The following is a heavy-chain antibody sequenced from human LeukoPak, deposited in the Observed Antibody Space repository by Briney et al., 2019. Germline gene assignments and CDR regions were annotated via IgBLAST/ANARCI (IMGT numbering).Heavy chain of an antibody. J-gene: IGHJ6*03. V-gene: IGHV3-66*01. CDR2: LYSDGST. D-gene: IGHD5-18*01. CDR1: GFTFSSYA. Sequence: PGGSLRLSCAASGFTFSSYAMSWVRQAPGKGLEWVSVLYSDGSTYHADSVKGRFTVSRDNSKNTLYLQMNSLRAEDTAVYYCARCGYSYYYLLADYDYYMDVWGKGTTVTVSS. CDR3: ARCGYSYYYLLADYDYYMDV.